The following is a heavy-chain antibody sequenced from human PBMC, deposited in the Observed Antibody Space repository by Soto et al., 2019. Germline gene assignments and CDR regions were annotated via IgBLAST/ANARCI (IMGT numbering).Heavy chain of an antibody. V-gene: IGHV4-4*07. CDR1: GGSIISYY. CDR3: GRGRGYSNAWGSYYSGMDV. Sequence: NPSETLSLTCTVSGGSIISYYCIWSRHPSFKGLEWIGRIYTSGSTNYNPSLKSRVTMSVDTSKNQFSLKLISVTAADTAVYFCGRGRGYSNAWGSYYSGMDVWGQGTTVTVSS. CDR2: IYTSGST. D-gene: IGHD6-19*01. J-gene: IGHJ6*02.